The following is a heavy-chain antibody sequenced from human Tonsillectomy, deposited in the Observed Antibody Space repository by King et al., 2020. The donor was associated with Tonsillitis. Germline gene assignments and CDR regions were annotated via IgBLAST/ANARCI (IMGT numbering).Heavy chain of an antibody. V-gene: IGHV3-21*01. J-gene: IGHJ4*02. D-gene: IGHD6-19*01. CDR2: ISSSSSYI. Sequence: AQLVQSGGGLVKPGGSLRLSCAASGFTFSSYSMNWVRQAPGKGLEWVSSISSSSSYIFYADSVKGRFTISRDNAKNSLYLQMNSLRAEDTAVYYCARGGSPGGWYLDYWGQGTLVTVSS. CDR3: ARGGSPGGWYLDY. CDR1: GFTFSSYS.